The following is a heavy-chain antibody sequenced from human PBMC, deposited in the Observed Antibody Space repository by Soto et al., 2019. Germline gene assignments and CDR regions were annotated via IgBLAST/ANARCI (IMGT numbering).Heavy chain of an antibody. D-gene: IGHD6-13*01. CDR2: ISSSSSTI. CDR3: ARRSSWSFDY. V-gene: IGHV3-48*02. CDR1: GFTFSSYS. Sequence: GGSLRLSCAASGFTFSSYSMNWVRQAPGKGLELVSYISSSSSTIYYADSVKGRFTISRDNAQNSLYLQRNSLRDEDPAVYYCARRSSWSFDYWGQGTLVTVSS. J-gene: IGHJ4*02.